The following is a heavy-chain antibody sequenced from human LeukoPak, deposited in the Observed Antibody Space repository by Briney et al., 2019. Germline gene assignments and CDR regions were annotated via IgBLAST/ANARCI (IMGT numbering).Heavy chain of an antibody. CDR2: TSPSGGAI. Sequence: PGGSLRLSCAASGFTFSDYYMSWIRQAPGMGLEWLAFTSPSGGAIYYADSVKGRFTISRDNAKNSLYLQMNSLKAEDTAVYYCARGLFVAGSFFDSWGQGTLVTVSS. J-gene: IGHJ4*02. D-gene: IGHD1-26*01. CDR3: ARGLFVAGSFFDS. CDR1: GFTFSDYY. V-gene: IGHV3-11*04.